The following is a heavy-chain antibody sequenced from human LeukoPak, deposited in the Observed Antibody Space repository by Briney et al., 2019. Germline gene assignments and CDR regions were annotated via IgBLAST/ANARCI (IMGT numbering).Heavy chain of an antibody. V-gene: IGHV1-69*01. D-gene: IGHD5-12*01. CDR2: IIPIFGTA. CDR1: GGTFSSYA. Sequence: SVKVSCKASGGTFSSYAISWVRQAPGQGLEWMGGIIPIFGTANYAQKFQGRVTITADESTSTAYMELSSLRSEDTAVYYCARRVEGGYEVYWFDPWGQGTLVTVSS. J-gene: IGHJ5*02. CDR3: ARRVEGGYEVYWFDP.